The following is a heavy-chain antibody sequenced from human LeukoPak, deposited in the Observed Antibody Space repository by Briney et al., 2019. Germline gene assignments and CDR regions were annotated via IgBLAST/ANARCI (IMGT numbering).Heavy chain of an antibody. D-gene: IGHD3-10*01. CDR1: GGSISSGGYY. CDR2: IYYSGST. V-gene: IGHV4-31*03. CDR3: ARDGTMNWFDP. Sequence: SETLSLTCTVSGGSISSGGYYWSWIRQHPGKGLEWIVYIYYSGSTYDNPALKRRVTISVNTTKNQFSLKLSSVTAADTAVYYCARDGTMNWFDPWGQGTLVTVSS. J-gene: IGHJ5*02.